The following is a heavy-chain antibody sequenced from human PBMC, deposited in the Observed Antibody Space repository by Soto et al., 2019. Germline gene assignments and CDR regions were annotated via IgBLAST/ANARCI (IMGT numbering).Heavy chain of an antibody. V-gene: IGHV4-4*08. CDR3: ARGRSYLTYYYGSGSYKQPRWFDP. Sequence: SETLSLTCTVSGASITQYYWNWIRQSPGKGLEWIVSVSSTGSTVFNPSLTSRVTVSLDTSKNQFSLKLSSVTAADTAVYYCARGRSYLTYYYGSGSYKQPRWFDPWGQGTLVTVSS. CDR2: VSSTGST. J-gene: IGHJ5*02. CDR1: GASITQYY. D-gene: IGHD3-10*01.